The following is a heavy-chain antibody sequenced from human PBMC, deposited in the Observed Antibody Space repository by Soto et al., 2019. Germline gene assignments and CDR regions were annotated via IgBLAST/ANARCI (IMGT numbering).Heavy chain of an antibody. CDR1: GYSFAGYW. CDR2: IDPSDSQT. CDR3: ARSTYYDFWSGYYTRADDAFDI. Sequence: GESLKISCKGSGYSFAGYWITWVRQKPGKGLEWMGRIDPSDSQTYYSPSFRGHVTISVTKSITTVFLQWSSLRASDTAVYYCARSTYYDFWSGYYTRADDAFDIWGQGTMVTVSS. J-gene: IGHJ3*02. V-gene: IGHV5-10-1*01. D-gene: IGHD3-3*01.